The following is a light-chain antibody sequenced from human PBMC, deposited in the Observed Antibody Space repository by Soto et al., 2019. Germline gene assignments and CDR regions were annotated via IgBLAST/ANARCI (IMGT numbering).Light chain of an antibody. Sequence: EIVLTQSPATLSLSPVEMSALACGAIQIVSSNYLAWYQHKPGLAPRLLIYDASRRATGIPDRFSGSGSGTDFILSISRLEPEDFAVYYCQQYGSSPWTFGQGTKVDIK. J-gene: IGKJ1*01. CDR1: QIVSSNY. CDR2: DAS. CDR3: QQYGSSPWT. V-gene: IGKV3D-20*01.